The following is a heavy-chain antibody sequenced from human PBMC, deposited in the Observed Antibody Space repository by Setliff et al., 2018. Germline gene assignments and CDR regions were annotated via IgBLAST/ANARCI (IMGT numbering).Heavy chain of an antibody. V-gene: IGHV1-69*13. CDR1: GGTFSSSG. CDR3: ARLPARRRYYYYMDV. Sequence: SVKVSCKASGGTFSSSGISWVRQAPGQGLEWMGGIIPIFGTANYAQKFQGRVTITADESTSTAYMELSSLRSEDTAVYYCARLPARRRYYYYMDVWGGGTTVTVSS. J-gene: IGHJ6*03. CDR2: IIPIFGTA. D-gene: IGHD6-6*01.